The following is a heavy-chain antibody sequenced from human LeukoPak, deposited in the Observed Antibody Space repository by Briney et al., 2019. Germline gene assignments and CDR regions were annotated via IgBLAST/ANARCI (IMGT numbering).Heavy chain of an antibody. CDR2: MNPNSGNT. CDR1: GYTFTSYD. Sequence: GASVKVSCKASGYTFTSYDINWVRQATGQGLEWMGWMNPNSGNTVYAQKFQGRLTITRNTSIGTAYMDLSSLRSDDTAVYYCARASLSYYYDSSGYLFHWGQGTLVTVSS. V-gene: IGHV1-8*03. CDR3: ARASLSYYYDSSGYLFH. D-gene: IGHD3-22*01. J-gene: IGHJ4*02.